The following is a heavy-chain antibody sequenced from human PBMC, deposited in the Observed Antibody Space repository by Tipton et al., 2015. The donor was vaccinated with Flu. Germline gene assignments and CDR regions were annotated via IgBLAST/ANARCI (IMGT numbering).Heavy chain of an antibody. CDR2: IYYSGST. CDR3: ARRTMAENDAFDI. V-gene: IGHV4-59*01. D-gene: IGHD4/OR15-4a*01. Sequence: LRLSCTVSGGSISSYYWSWIRQPPGKGLEWIGYIYYSGSTNYNPSLKSRVTISVDTSKNRFSLKLSSVTAADTAVYYCARRTMAENDAFDIWGQGTMVTVSS. CDR1: GGSISSYY. J-gene: IGHJ3*02.